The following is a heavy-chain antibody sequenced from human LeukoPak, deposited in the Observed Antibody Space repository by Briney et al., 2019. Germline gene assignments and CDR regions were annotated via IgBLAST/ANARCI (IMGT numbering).Heavy chain of an antibody. V-gene: IGHV3-30*04. CDR2: ISYDGSNT. CDR1: GFTFSSYA. CDR3: ARDHGSGSFIFHY. Sequence: GGSLRLSCVASGFTFSSYAMHWVRQAPDKGLEWVAVISYDGSNTYYADSVMGRFTISRDNSKNTLYLQMNSLRAEDSAVYYCARDHGSGSFIFHYWGQGTLVTVSS. D-gene: IGHD3-10*01. J-gene: IGHJ4*02.